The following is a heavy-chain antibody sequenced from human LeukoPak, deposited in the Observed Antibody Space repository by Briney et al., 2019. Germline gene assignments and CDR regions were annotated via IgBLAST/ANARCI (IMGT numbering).Heavy chain of an antibody. V-gene: IGHV4-59*01. Sequence: SETLSPTCTVDGGSMSSNYSSWIRQPPGKLLGWIGYIFNSGSTSYNPSLKSRVTISVDTSKNQISLKLSSVTAADTAVYYCARDLGVMVRAFDIWGQGTMVTVSS. J-gene: IGHJ3*02. CDR1: GGSMSSNY. D-gene: IGHD5-18*01. CDR3: ARDLGVMVRAFDI. CDR2: IFNSGST.